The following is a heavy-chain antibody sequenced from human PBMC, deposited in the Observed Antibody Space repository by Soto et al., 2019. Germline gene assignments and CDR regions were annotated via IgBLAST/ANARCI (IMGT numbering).Heavy chain of an antibody. CDR3: AREEEGSSWTKIDY. CDR2: IWYDGSNK. J-gene: IGHJ4*02. Sequence: QVQLVESGGGVVQPGRSLRLSCAASGFTFGSYGRHWVRQAPGKELEWVAVIWYDGSNKYYADSVKGRFTISRDNSKNTLYLQMNSLRAEDTAVFYCAREEEGSSWTKIDYWGQGTLVTVSS. V-gene: IGHV3-33*01. CDR1: GFTFGSYG. D-gene: IGHD6-13*01.